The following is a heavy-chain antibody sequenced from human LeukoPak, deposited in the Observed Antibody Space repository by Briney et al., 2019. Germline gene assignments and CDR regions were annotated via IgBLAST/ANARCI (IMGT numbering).Heavy chain of an antibody. V-gene: IGHV3-21*01. D-gene: IGHD2-21*01. CDR1: GFTFSSYS. J-gene: IGHJ4*02. CDR2: ISSSSSYI. Sequence: GGSLRLSCAASGFTFSSYSMNWVRQAPGKGLEWVSSISSSSSYIYYADSVKGRFTISRDNAKNSLYLQMNSLRAEDTAVYYCARDPHCGGDCQHPGTFDYWGQGTLVTVSS. CDR3: ARDPHCGGDCQHPGTFDY.